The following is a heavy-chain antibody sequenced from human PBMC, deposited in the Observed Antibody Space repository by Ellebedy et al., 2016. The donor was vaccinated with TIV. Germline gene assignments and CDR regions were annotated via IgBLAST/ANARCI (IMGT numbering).Heavy chain of an antibody. V-gene: IGHV3-30-3*01. CDR2: ISYDGSNK. Sequence: GESLKISXAASGFTFSSYAMHWVRQAPGKGLEWVAVISYDGSNKYYADSVKGRFTISRDNSKNTLYLQMNSLRAEDTAVYYCAKERGDYDILTSPLDYWGQGTLVTVSS. CDR1: GFTFSSYA. D-gene: IGHD3-9*01. CDR3: AKERGDYDILTSPLDY. J-gene: IGHJ4*02.